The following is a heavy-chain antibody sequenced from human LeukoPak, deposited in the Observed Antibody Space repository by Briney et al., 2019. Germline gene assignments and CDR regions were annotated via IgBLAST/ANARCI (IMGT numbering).Heavy chain of an antibody. D-gene: IGHD1-1*01. Sequence: SETLSLTCSVSGVSISSSTYYWGWIRQPPGKGLDWVGSIYYNGSTYYSPSLKSRVTVSVDASKNQFSLKLTSVTAADTAVYYCARRGTREAFDIWGQGTMVTVSS. J-gene: IGHJ3*02. CDR3: ARRGTREAFDI. CDR2: IYYNGST. V-gene: IGHV4-39*01. CDR1: GVSISSSTYY.